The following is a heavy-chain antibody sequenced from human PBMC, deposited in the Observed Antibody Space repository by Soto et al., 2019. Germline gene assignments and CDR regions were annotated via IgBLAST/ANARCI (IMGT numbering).Heavy chain of an antibody. CDR1: GFTFSSYG. V-gene: IGHV3-33*01. J-gene: IGHJ6*02. CDR2: IWYDGSNK. Sequence: QVQLVESGGGVVQPGRSLRLSCAASGFTFSSYGMHWVRQAPGKGLEWVAVIWYDGSNKYYADSVKGRFTISRDNSKNTLYLQINSLRAEDTAVYYCARDPRKDYYYYGMDVWGQGTTVTVSS. CDR3: ARDPRKDYYYYGMDV.